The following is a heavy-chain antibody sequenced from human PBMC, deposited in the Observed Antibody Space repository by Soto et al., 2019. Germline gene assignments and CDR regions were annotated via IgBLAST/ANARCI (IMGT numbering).Heavy chain of an antibody. Sequence: GGSLRLSCAASGFTFSSYAMHWVRQAPGKGLEWVAVISYDGSNKYYADSVKGRFTISRDNSKNTLYLQMNSLRAEDTAVYYCARAPANEDYDSSGYYHYWGQGTLVTVSS. D-gene: IGHD3-22*01. J-gene: IGHJ4*02. CDR1: GFTFSSYA. CDR2: ISYDGSNK. V-gene: IGHV3-30-3*01. CDR3: ARAPANEDYDSSGYYHY.